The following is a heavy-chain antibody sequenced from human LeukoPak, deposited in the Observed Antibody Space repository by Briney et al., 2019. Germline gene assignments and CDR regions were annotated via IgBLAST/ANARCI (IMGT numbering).Heavy chain of an antibody. Sequence: PSETLSLTCTVSDDSISSYYWSWIRQPPGKALECIGYIYINGDTNSNPSLKSRVTMSLDTSKKQFSLQPRSVTAADTAVYFCARTARVFDHWGQGLLVTVSS. V-gene: IGHV4-4*08. D-gene: IGHD2-21*02. CDR1: DDSISSYY. J-gene: IGHJ4*02. CDR3: ARTARVFDH. CDR2: IYINGDT.